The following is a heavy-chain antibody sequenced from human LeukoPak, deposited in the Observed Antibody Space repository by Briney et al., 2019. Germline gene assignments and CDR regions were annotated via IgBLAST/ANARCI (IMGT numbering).Heavy chain of an antibody. Sequence: GGSLRLSCAASGFTFRSYGMSWVRQAPGKGLEWVSAISGSGGSTYYADSVKGRFTISRDNSKNTLYLQMNSLRAEDTAVYYCAKGITIFGVVIPYWGQGTLVTVSS. J-gene: IGHJ4*02. CDR1: GFTFRSYG. D-gene: IGHD3-3*01. V-gene: IGHV3-23*01. CDR3: AKGITIFGVVIPY. CDR2: ISGSGGST.